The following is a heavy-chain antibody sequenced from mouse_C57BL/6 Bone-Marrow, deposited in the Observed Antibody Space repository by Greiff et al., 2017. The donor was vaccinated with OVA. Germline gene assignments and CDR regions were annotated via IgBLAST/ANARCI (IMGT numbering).Heavy chain of an antibody. V-gene: IGHV1-61*01. J-gene: IGHJ3*01. CDR1: GYTFTSYW. CDR3: ARGRLIGFAY. CDR2: IYPSDSET. Sequence: QVQLQQPGAELVRPGSSVKLSCKASGYTFTSYWMDWVKQRPGQGLEWIGNIYPSDSETHYNQKFKDKATLTVDKSSSTAYMQLSSLTSEDSAVYYCARGRLIGFAYWGQGTLVTVSA.